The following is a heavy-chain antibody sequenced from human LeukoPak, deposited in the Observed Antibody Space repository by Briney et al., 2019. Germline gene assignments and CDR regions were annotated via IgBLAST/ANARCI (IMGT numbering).Heavy chain of an antibody. CDR3: AREGYCSSTSCYLVNY. V-gene: IGHV3-23*01. D-gene: IGHD2-2*01. CDR1: AFTFSSYA. Sequence: GGSLRLSCAASAFTFSSYAMSWVRQAPGKGREWVSIISGSGGSTYYADSVKGRFTISRDNAKNSLYLQMNSLRAEDTAVYYCAREGYCSSTSCYLVNYWGQGTLVTVSS. J-gene: IGHJ4*02. CDR2: ISGSGGST.